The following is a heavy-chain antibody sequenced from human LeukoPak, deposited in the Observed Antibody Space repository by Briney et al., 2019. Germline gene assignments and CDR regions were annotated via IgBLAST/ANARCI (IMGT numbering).Heavy chain of an antibody. J-gene: IGHJ5*02. CDR3: AGEVGGTWFDP. CDR1: GGSISSGSQY. Sequence: PSETLSLTCTVSGGSISSGSQYWSWIRQPAGKGLEWVGRIYSSGNTNYNPSLKSRVTISLDTSKSQFSLNLSSVTAADTAVYYCAGEVGGTWFDPWGLGTLVTVSS. D-gene: IGHD1-26*01. V-gene: IGHV4-61*02. CDR2: IYSSGNT.